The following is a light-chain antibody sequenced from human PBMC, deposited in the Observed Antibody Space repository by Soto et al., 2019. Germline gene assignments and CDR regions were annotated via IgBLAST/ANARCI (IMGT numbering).Light chain of an antibody. Sequence: EIVLTQSPATLSLSPGERATLSFRASQSVNNYLDWYQQKPGQAPRLLIYATSDRASGIPARFSGSGSGTVFTLTISGLEPEDFAVFSCQQRSVWPWTFGQGTKVEIK. J-gene: IGKJ1*01. CDR3: QQRSVWPWT. V-gene: IGKV3-11*01. CDR2: ATS. CDR1: QSVNNY.